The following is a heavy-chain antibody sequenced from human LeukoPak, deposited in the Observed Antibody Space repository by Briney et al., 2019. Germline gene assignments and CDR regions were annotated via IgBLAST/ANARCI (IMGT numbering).Heavy chain of an antibody. CDR3: ARESHPTGAFDI. D-gene: IGHD1-14*01. V-gene: IGHV3-7*01. CDR2: IKQDGSEK. Sequence: GGSLRLSCAASGFTFSSYWVSWVRQAPGKGLEWVANIKQDGSEKYYVDSVKGRFTISRDNAKNSLYLQMNSLRAEDTAVYYCARESHPTGAFDIWGQGTMVTVSS. CDR1: GFTFSSYW. J-gene: IGHJ3*02.